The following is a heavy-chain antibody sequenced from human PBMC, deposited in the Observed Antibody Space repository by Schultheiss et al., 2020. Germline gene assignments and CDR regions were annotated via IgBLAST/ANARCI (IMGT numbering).Heavy chain of an antibody. V-gene: IGHV6-1*01. CDR3: ARVADPGYFDY. CDR2: TYYRSKWCY. J-gene: IGHJ4*02. Sequence: SQTLSLTCAISGDSVSSNVGAWNWIRQSPSRGLEWLGRTYYRSKWCYDFAEFVKSRIIINPDTSTNQFSLQLNSVTPEETAVYYCARVADPGYFDYWGQGILVTVSS. CDR1: GDSVSSNVGA.